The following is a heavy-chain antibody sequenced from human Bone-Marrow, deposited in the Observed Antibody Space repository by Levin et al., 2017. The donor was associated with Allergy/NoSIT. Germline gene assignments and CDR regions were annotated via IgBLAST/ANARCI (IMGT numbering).Heavy chain of an antibody. CDR3: TSVAYKNFEGLTAFEI. D-gene: IGHD5-24*01. CDR1: GFRFTGSS. J-gene: IGHJ3*02. Sequence: GGSLRLSCAAFGFRFTGSSIHWVRQASGRGLEWVGRIRNREQNHATSYSESVKGRFSMSRDESENTAFLQMNSLNAEDTAVYYCTSVAYKNFEGLTAFEIWGQGTKVTVSS. V-gene: IGHV3-73*01. CDR2: IRNREQNHAT.